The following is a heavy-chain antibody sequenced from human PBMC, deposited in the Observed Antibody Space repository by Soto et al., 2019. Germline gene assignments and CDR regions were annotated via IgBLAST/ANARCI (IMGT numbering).Heavy chain of an antibody. CDR2: MYNSGSA. D-gene: IGHD6-13*01. J-gene: IGHJ4*02. V-gene: IGHV4-59*08. CDR1: CGSLSSYY. Sequence: PSETLSLTWTVSCGSLSSYYWSWIRQPPGKGLEWVGYMYNSGSANYNPSLKSRVTISVDMSQNQFSLKLTSVTAADTAVYYCARHGAIYSNSWYDFDYWGQGTLVTVSS. CDR3: ARHGAIYSNSWYDFDY.